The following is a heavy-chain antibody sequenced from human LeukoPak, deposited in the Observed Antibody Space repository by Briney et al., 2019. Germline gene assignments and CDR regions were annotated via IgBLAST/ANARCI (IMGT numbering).Heavy chain of an antibody. Sequence: ASVKVSCTASGYTFTVYSMHWVRQAPGQGLEWLGQINPNSGGTNYAQNFQGRVTTTRDTSVSTAYMELSRLRSDDTAVYYCARMFGPDAGFDYWGQGTLVPVSS. V-gene: IGHV1-2*06. J-gene: IGHJ4*02. CDR3: ARMFGPDAGFDY. CDR1: GYTFTVYS. CDR2: INPNSGGT. D-gene: IGHD3-16*01.